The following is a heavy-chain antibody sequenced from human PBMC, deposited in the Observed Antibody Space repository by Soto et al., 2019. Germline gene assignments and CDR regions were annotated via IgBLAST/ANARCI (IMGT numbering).Heavy chain of an antibody. CDR3: ATIAAAGGYWYLDL. CDR1: GGSINSSTYY. D-gene: IGHD6-13*01. V-gene: IGHV4-39*01. CDR2: IYYSGST. Sequence: ETLSLTCTVSGGSINSSTYYWAWIRQPPGKGLEWIGSIYYSGSTYYNPSLKSRVTISVDTSKNQFSLKLSSVTAADTAVYYCATIAAAGGYWYLDLWGRGTLVTVS. J-gene: IGHJ2*01.